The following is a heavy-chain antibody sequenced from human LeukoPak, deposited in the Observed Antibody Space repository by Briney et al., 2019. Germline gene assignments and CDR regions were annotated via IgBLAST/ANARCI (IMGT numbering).Heavy chain of an antibody. V-gene: IGHV3-30*04. CDR3: ARDGYSGYDLYYYYGMDV. J-gene: IGHJ6*04. CDR1: GFTFSSYA. CDR2: ISYDGSNK. D-gene: IGHD5-12*01. Sequence: GRSLRLSCAASGFTFSSYAMHWVRQAPGKGLEWVAVISYDGSNKYYADSVKGRFTISRDNSKNTLYLQMNSLRAEDTAVYYCARDGYSGYDLYYYYGMDVWSKGTTVTVSS.